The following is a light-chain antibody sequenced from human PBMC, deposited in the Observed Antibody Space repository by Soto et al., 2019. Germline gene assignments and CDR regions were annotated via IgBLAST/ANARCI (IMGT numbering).Light chain of an antibody. Sequence: QSVLTQPPSMSGAPGQRVTISCTGSSSNIGAGYDVHWYQQLPGTPPKLLIYRNNDRPSGVPDRLSGSKSGTSASLAITGLRADDEAVYYCQPSDNRIPGLVIFGGGTKLTVL. V-gene: IGLV1-40*01. J-gene: IGLJ2*01. CDR2: RNN. CDR3: QPSDNRIPGLVI. CDR1: SSNIGAGYD.